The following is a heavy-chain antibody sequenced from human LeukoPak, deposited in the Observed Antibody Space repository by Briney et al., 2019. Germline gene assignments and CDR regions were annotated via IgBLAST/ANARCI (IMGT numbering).Heavy chain of an antibody. CDR3: ASGKSSWYDGWTFDT. D-gene: IGHD6-13*01. V-gene: IGHV1-2*02. Sequence: GASVNVSCKSSGYTFTGYYMHGVRQAPGQGLDWMGWINPNSGGTNYAQKFQGRVTMTRDTSISTAYMELSRLRSDDTAVYYCASGKSSWYDGWTFDTWGQGTMVTVSS. J-gene: IGHJ3*02. CDR1: GYTFTGYY. CDR2: INPNSGGT.